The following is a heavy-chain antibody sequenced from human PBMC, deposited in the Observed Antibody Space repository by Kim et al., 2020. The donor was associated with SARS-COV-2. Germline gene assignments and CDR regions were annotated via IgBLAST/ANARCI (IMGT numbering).Heavy chain of an antibody. CDR3: AKALNVADYLDY. CDR1: GFTFDDYA. CDR2: ISWNSGSI. D-gene: IGHD3-16*01. J-gene: IGHJ4*02. Sequence: GGSLRLSCAASGFTFDDYAMHWVRQAPGKGLEWVSGISWNSGSIGYADSVKGRFTISRDNAKNSLYLQMNSLRAEDTALYYCAKALNVADYLDYWGQGTLVTVSS. V-gene: IGHV3-9*01.